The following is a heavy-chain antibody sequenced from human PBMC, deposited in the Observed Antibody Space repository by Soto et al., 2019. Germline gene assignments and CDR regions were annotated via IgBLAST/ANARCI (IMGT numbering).Heavy chain of an antibody. CDR1: GFTFSSYG. CDR2: IWYDGSNK. V-gene: IGHV3-33*01. CDR3: ARDKTRYYYGMDV. J-gene: IGHJ6*02. Sequence: QMQLVESGGGVVQPGRSLRLSCAASGFTFSSYGMHWVRQAPGKGLEWVAVIWYDGSNKYYADSVKGRFTISRDNSKNTLYLQMNSLRAEDTAVYYCARDKTRYYYGMDVWGQGTTVTVSS.